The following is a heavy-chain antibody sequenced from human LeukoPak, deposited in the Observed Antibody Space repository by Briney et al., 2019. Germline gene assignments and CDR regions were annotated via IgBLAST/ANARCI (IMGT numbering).Heavy chain of an antibody. V-gene: IGHV3-30*02. CDR2: IRYDGSNK. CDR1: GFTFSSYG. D-gene: IGHD2-2*01. Sequence: GGSLRLSCAASGFTFSSYGMHWVRQAPGKGLEWVAFIRYDGSNKYYADSVKGRFTIYRDNSKNTLYLKMNSLRAEDTAVYYCAKVSASSTSPTFEYWGQGTLVTVSS. CDR3: AKVSASSTSPTFEY. J-gene: IGHJ4*02.